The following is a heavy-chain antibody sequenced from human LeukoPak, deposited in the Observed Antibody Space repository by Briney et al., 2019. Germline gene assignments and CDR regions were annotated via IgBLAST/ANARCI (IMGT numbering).Heavy chain of an antibody. CDR1: GFTFSSYW. V-gene: IGHV3-7*01. J-gene: IGHJ4*02. CDR2: IKQDGSEK. D-gene: IGHD3-10*01. Sequence: GGSLRLSCAASGFTFSSYWMSWVRQAPGKGLEWVANIKQDGSEKYYVDSVKGRFTISRDNAKNSLYLQMNSLRAEDTAVYYCARDTLLWFGELGVYFDYWGQGTLVTVSS. CDR3: ARDTLLWFGELGVYFDY.